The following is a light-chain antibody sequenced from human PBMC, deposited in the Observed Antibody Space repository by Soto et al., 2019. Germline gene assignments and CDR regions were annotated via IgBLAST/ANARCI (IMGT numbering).Light chain of an antibody. J-gene: IGLJ2*01. V-gene: IGLV1-51*01. CDR1: SSNIGKDY. CDR2: DNN. CDR3: GTWDNSLRTVI. Sequence: QSVLTQPPSVSAAPGQRVTISCSGSSSNIGKDYVSWYQHLPGTAPKLLIFDNNKRPSGLPDRFSGYKSGTSATLDITVLQTGDEDDYYCGTWDNSLRTVIFGGGTQLTVL.